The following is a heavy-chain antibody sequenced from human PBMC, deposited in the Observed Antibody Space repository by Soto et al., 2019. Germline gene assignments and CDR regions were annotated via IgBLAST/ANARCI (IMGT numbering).Heavy chain of an antibody. CDR3: GGGHSDLYYYYGLDF. CDR1: GTTFGIYA. D-gene: IGHD2-21*01. Sequence: QVQLVESGGDVVQPGRSLRLSCAGSGTTFGIYAMHWVRQAPGKGLEWVAVISYDGSHEFYADSVKGRFTISRDNSNNMLYLQMNSLKPDDAAVYFCGGGHSDLYYYYGLDFWGQGTTATVSS. J-gene: IGHJ6*02. V-gene: IGHV3-30*03. CDR2: ISYDGSHE.